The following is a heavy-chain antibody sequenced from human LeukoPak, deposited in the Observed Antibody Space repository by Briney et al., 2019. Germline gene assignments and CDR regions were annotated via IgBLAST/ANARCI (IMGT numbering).Heavy chain of an antibody. CDR3: ARAIPEDAFDI. V-gene: IGHV3-30*02. D-gene: IGHD1-14*01. Sequence: SGGSLRLSCAASGFTFGSYGMHWVRQAPGKGLEWVTFIRSDGSNKYYADSVKGRFTISRDNSKNTLYLQMNTLIADDTAVYYCARAIPEDAFDIWGQGTMVTVSS. J-gene: IGHJ3*02. CDR2: IRSDGSNK. CDR1: GFTFGSYG.